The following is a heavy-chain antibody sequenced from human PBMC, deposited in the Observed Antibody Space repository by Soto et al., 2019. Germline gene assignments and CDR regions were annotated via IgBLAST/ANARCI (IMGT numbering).Heavy chain of an antibody. CDR2: MNPNSGNT. V-gene: IGHV1-8*01. J-gene: IGHJ6*02. D-gene: IGHD2-21*01. CDR3: ARGRKSVIYYYYGMDV. Sequence: ASVEVSCKASGYTFTSYDINWVRQATGQGLEWMGWMNPNSGNTGYAQKFQGRVTMTRNTSISTAYMELSSLRSEDTAVYYCARGRKSVIYYYYGMDVWGQGTTVTVSS. CDR1: GYTFTSYD.